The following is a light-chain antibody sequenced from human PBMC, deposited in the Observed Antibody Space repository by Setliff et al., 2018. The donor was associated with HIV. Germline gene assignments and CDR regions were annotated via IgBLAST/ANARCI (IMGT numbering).Light chain of an antibody. CDR1: SSDVGSYNF. V-gene: IGLV2-23*02. J-gene: IGLJ1*01. CDR3: CSYAGSTIFYV. CDR2: EVT. Sequence: QSALTQPASVSGSPGQSITISCTGTSSDVGSYNFVSWYQQHPGKAPKLMIYEVTKRPSGVSSRFFGSKSGNTASLTISGLQAEDEADYFCCSYAGSTIFYVFGTGTRSPS.